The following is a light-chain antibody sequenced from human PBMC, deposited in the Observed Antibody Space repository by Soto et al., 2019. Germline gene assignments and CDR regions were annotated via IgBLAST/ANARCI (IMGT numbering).Light chain of an antibody. Sequence: QSVLTQPAAVSGSPGHSITTSCSGTRSDFGTYKLVSWYQQHPGRPPKLVIYEGTERPSGISNRFSASQSGSTASLTISGLQAGEEADYYCSSTADRTTYVFGTGTKVTVL. CDR1: RSDFGTYKL. CDR3: SSTADRTTYV. J-gene: IGLJ1*01. CDR2: EGT. V-gene: IGLV2-23*01.